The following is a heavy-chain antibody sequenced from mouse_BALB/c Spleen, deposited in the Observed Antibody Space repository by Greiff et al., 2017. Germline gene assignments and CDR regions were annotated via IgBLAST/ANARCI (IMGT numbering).Heavy chain of an antibody. J-gene: IGHJ2*01. Sequence: DVQLVESGGGLVQPGGSRKLSCAASGFTFSDYGMAWVRQAPGKGPEWVAFISNLAYSIYYADTVTGRFTISRENAKNTLYLEMSSLRSEDTAMYYCARGGTLYYFDYWGQGTTLTVSS. CDR2: ISNLAYSI. CDR3: ARGGTLYYFDY. CDR1: GFTFSDYG. V-gene: IGHV5-15*02.